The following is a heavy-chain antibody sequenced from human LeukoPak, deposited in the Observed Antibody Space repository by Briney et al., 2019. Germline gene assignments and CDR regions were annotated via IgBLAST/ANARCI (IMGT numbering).Heavy chain of an antibody. Sequence: PSETLSLTCAVYGGSFSGYYWSWIRQPPGKGLEWIGEINHSGSTNYNPSLKSRVTISVDTSKNQFSLKLSSVTAADTAVYYCARSHLENYYGSGSYYFDYWGQGTLVTVSS. V-gene: IGHV4-34*01. J-gene: IGHJ4*02. CDR3: ARSHLENYYGSGSYYFDY. D-gene: IGHD3-10*01. CDR1: GGSFSGYY. CDR2: INHSGST.